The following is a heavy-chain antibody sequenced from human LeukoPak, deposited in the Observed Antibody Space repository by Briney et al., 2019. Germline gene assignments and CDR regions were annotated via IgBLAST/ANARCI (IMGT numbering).Heavy chain of an antibody. CDR2: ISSDGSNK. CDR3: AKDRGSGYLDY. Sequence: GGSLRLSCAASGFTFSTYAMHWARQAPGKGLEWVAVISSDGSNKFYADSVKGRFTISRDNSKNTLYLQMNSLRAEDTAVYYCAKDRGSGYLDYWGQGTLVTVSS. V-gene: IGHV3-30*18. D-gene: IGHD6-19*01. J-gene: IGHJ4*02. CDR1: GFTFSTYA.